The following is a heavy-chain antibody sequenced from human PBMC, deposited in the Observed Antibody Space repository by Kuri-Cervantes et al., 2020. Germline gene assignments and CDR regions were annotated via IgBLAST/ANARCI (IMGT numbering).Heavy chain of an antibody. D-gene: IGHD3-10*01. CDR2: IRSKANSYAT. CDR1: GFTFSGSA. Sequence: GESLKISCAASGFTFSGSAMHWVRQASGKGLEWVGRIRSKANSYATAYAASVKGSFTISRDDSKSTAYLQMNSLKTDDTAVYYCTTLRVAWGQGTLVTVSS. J-gene: IGHJ4*02. V-gene: IGHV3-73*01. CDR3: TTLRVA.